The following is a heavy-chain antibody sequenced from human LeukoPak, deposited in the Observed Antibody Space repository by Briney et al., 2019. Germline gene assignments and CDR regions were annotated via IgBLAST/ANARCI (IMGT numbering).Heavy chain of an antibody. CDR2: INNEESTI. CDR1: GFTFSNYW. CDR3: ARGYSSNYRVDY. Sequence: GGSLRLSCAVSGFTFSNYWMHWVRQAPGKGLVWVSRINNEESTISYADSVKGRFTVSRDNAKNTLYLQMNSLRDEDTAVYYCARGYSSNYRVDYWGQGTLVAASS. J-gene: IGHJ4*02. V-gene: IGHV3-74*01. D-gene: IGHD6-13*01.